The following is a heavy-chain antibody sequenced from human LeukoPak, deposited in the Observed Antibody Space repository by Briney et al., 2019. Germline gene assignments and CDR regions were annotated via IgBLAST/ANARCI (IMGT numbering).Heavy chain of an antibody. CDR2: IYYSGTT. V-gene: IGHV4-39*01. CDR3: ARGPGYYEMVEGAFDI. J-gene: IGHJ3*02. CDR1: GGSISSSSYY. Sequence: PSETLSLTCTVSGGSISSSSYYWGWIRQPPGKGLEWLGNIYYSGTTYYNPSLTSRVTISVDTSKNQFSLKLSSVTAADTAVYYCARGPGYYEMVEGAFDIWGQGTMVTVSS. D-gene: IGHD2-15*01.